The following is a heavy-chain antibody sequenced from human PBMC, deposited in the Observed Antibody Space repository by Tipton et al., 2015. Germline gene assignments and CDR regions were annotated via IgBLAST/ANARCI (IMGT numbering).Heavy chain of an antibody. J-gene: IGHJ6*02. D-gene: IGHD5-24*01. V-gene: IGHV4-61*01. Sequence: TLSLTCTVSGGSVSRGNYYWSWIRQPPGKGLEWIGYISYTETSHYNASLKSRVTISIDTSKNQFSLKLSSVTAADTAVYYCARDLEHGMDVWGQGTTVTVSS. CDR3: ARDLEHGMDV. CDR1: GGSVSRGNYY. CDR2: ISYTETS.